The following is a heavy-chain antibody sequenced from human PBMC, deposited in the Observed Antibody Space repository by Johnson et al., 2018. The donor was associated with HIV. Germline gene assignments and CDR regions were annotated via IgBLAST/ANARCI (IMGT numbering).Heavy chain of an antibody. CDR2: ISYDGSHK. CDR3: AKGAPPLGSPSWPDI. J-gene: IGHJ3*02. Sequence: QVKLVESGGGVVQPGRSLRLSCAASGFTFSRYALHWVRQAPGKGLEWVAVISYDGSHKYYADSVKGRFTISRDNSKNTLYLQMNSLRVEDTAVYYCAKGAPPLGSPSWPDIWGQGTMVTVSS. D-gene: IGHD3-10*02. CDR1: GFTFSRYA. V-gene: IGHV3-30*04.